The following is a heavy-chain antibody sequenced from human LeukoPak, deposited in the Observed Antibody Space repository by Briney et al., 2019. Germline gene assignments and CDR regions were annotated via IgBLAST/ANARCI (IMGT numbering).Heavy chain of an antibody. CDR1: GGSFSGYY. D-gene: IGHD2-15*01. CDR2: INHSGST. V-gene: IGHV4-34*01. Sequence: SETLSLTCAVYGGSFSGYYWSWIRQPPGKGLEWIGEINHSGSTNYNPSLKSRVTISVDTSKNQFSLNLSSVTAADTAVYFCAKIYCTGGSCGWFDPWGQGTLVTVSS. J-gene: IGHJ5*02. CDR3: AKIYCTGGSCGWFDP.